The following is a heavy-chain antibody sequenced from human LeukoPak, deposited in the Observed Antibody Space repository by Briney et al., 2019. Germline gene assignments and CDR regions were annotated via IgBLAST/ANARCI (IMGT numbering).Heavy chain of an antibody. CDR3: ARGGKYTMVRGVHNWFDP. CDR1: GGSISSYY. CDR2: IYHSGST. D-gene: IGHD3-10*01. J-gene: IGHJ5*02. V-gene: IGHV4-59*12. Sequence: SETLSLTCTVSGGSISSYYWSWIRQPPGKGLEWIGYIYHSGSTNYNPSLKSRVTISVDTSKNQFSLKLSSVTAADTAVYYCARGGKYTMVRGVHNWFDPWGQGTLVTVSS.